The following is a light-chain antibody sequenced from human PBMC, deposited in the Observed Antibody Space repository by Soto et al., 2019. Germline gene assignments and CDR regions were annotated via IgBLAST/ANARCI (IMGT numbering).Light chain of an antibody. V-gene: IGLV2-14*01. CDR2: DVS. Sequence: QSVLTQPASVSGSPGQSITISCTGTSSDVGVYNYVSWYQQHPGKVPKLMIYDVSNRPSGVSNRFSGSKSGNTASLTISGLQAEDEADYYCSSYTSSSTTYVFGTGTKLTVL. CDR1: SSDVGVYNY. J-gene: IGLJ1*01. CDR3: SSYTSSSTTYV.